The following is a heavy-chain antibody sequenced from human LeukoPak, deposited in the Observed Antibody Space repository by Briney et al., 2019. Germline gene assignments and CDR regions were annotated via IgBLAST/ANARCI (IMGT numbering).Heavy chain of an antibody. D-gene: IGHD3-22*01. Sequence: ASVKVSCKASGGTFSSYTINWVRQATGQGLEWMGWMNPNSGNTGYAQKFQGRVTMTRNTSISTAYMELSSLRSEDTAVYYCAVLQRDDSSGYYTTKAYFQHWGQGTLVTVSS. CDR1: GGTFSSYT. CDR3: AVLQRDDSSGYYTTKAYFQH. V-gene: IGHV1-8*01. CDR2: MNPNSGNT. J-gene: IGHJ1*01.